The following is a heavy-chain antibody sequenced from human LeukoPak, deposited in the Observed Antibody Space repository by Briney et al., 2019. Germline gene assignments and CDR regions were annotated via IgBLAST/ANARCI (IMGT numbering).Heavy chain of an antibody. CDR1: GFTFSSYG. CDR3: AKISDSRSSSDY. D-gene: IGHD6-6*01. Sequence: GGSLRLSCAASGFTFSSYGMNWVRQAPGKGLEWVSGIGNSGSTYYADSMKGRFAISRDNSKNTLYLQMNSLRAEDTAVYYCAKISDSRSSSDYWGQGTLVTVSS. V-gene: IGHV3-23*01. CDR2: IGNSGST. J-gene: IGHJ4*02.